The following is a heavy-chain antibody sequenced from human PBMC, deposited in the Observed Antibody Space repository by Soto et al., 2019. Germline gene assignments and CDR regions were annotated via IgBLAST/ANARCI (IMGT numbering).Heavy chain of an antibody. CDR1: GFTFSSYG. V-gene: IGHV3-33*01. CDR2: IWYDGSNK. CDR3: ARGVLYSSGPFWYYYYGMDV. D-gene: IGHD6-19*01. J-gene: IGHJ6*02. Sequence: GGSLRLSCAASGFTFSSYGMHWVRQAPGKGLEWVAVIWYDGSNKYYADSVKGRFTISRDNSKNTLYLQMNSLRAEDTAVYYCARGVLYSSGPFWYYYYGMDVWGQGTTVTSP.